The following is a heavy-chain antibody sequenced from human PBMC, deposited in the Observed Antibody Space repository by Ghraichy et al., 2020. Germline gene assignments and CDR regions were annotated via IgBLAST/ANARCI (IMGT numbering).Heavy chain of an antibody. J-gene: IGHJ4*02. CDR3: ARDPYGDYKYGGTDY. CDR1: GFSFSRHW. V-gene: IGHV3-7*03. D-gene: IGHD4-17*01. CDR2: IKSDGSDR. Sequence: GALRLSCAASGFSFSRHWMSWVRQAPGKGLEWVASIKSDGSDRFYVDSVKGRFTISRDNAKNSVSLEMNSLRAEDTAMYYCARDPYGDYKYGGTDYWGQGTLVSVSS.